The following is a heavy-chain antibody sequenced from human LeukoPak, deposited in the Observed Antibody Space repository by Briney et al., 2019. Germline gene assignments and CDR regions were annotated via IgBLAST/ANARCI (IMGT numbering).Heavy chain of an antibody. J-gene: IGHJ4*02. Sequence: SVKVSCKASGYTFTGYYMHWVRQAPGQGLEWMGRIIPILGIANYAQKFQGRVTITADKSTSTAYMELSSLRSEDTAVYYCAGEFDYWGQGTLVTVSS. CDR2: IIPILGIA. CDR3: AGEFDY. CDR1: GYTFTGYY. V-gene: IGHV1-69*04.